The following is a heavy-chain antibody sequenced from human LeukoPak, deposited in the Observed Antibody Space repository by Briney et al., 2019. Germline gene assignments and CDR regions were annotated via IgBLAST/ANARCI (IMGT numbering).Heavy chain of an antibody. J-gene: IGHJ3*02. Sequence: GASVNVSCKASGYTFTGYYMHWVRQAPGQGLEWMGWINPNSGGTSYAQKFQGRVTMTRDTSISTAYMELSRLRSDDTAVYYCARVDYDSWDAFDIWGQGTMVTVSS. CDR2: INPNSGGT. V-gene: IGHV1-2*02. CDR3: ARVDYDSWDAFDI. CDR1: GYTFTGYY. D-gene: IGHD3-22*01.